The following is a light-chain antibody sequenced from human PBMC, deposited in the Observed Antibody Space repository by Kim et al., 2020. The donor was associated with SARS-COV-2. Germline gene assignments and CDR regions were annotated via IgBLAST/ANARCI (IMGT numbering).Light chain of an antibody. Sequence: GQKIPISCSGTISNIGSYYVYWYQQLPGTAPKLLIYRNDQRPSGVPDRFSGSKSDTSASLAISGLRSEDEADYHCAAWDDSLSGLVFGGGTQLTVL. J-gene: IGLJ2*01. CDR1: ISNIGSYY. CDR2: RND. CDR3: AAWDDSLSGLV. V-gene: IGLV1-47*01.